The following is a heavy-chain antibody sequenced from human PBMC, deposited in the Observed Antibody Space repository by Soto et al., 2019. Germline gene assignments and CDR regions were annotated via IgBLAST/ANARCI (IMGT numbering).Heavy chain of an antibody. CDR3: ASSDASSGYADI. CDR2: IYYSGST. V-gene: IGHV4-31*03. J-gene: IGHJ3*02. CDR1: GGSISSGGYY. D-gene: IGHD3-22*01. Sequence: QVQLQESGPGLVKPSQTLSLTCTVSGGSISSGGYYWSLIRQHPGKGLEWIGYIYYSGSTYYNPSLNSRVTISVDTSKNQFSLKLSSVTAAETAVDYCASSDASSGYADIWGQGTMVTVSS.